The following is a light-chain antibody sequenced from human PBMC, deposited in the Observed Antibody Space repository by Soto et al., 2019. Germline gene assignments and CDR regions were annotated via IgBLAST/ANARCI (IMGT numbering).Light chain of an antibody. J-gene: IGKJ1*01. CDR2: KAS. V-gene: IGKV1-5*03. CDR1: QTISSW. Sequence: DIQRTQSPSTLSASVGDTVTITCRASQTISSWLAWYQQKPGKAPKLLIYKASILEWGVPSRFSGRGSGTEFTLTSSSLQPDDFATYYCQQYNSFWTFGQGTKVDI. CDR3: QQYNSFWT.